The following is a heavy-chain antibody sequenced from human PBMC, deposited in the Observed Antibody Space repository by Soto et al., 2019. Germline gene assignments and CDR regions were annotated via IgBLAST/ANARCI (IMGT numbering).Heavy chain of an antibody. CDR3: ASTYYYDSSGYYYDYYGMDV. J-gene: IGHJ6*02. Sequence: SETLSFTCTVSGGSISSYYWSWIRQPAGKGLEWIGRIYTSGSTNYNPSLKSRVTMSVDTSKNQFSLKLSSVTAADTAVYYCASTYYYDSSGYYYDYYGMDVWGHGTTVTVSS. D-gene: IGHD3-22*01. CDR1: GGSISSYY. V-gene: IGHV4-4*07. CDR2: IYTSGST.